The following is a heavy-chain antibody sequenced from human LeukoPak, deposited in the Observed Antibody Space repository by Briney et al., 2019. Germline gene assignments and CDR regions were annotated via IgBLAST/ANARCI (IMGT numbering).Heavy chain of an antibody. J-gene: IGHJ4*02. V-gene: IGHV3-53*01. CDR2: IYSGGST. Sequence: PGGSLRLSCAASGFTFSSNYMSWVRQAPGKGLEWVSVIYSGGSTYYADSVKGRFTISRDHSKDTLYLQMNSLRAEDTAVYYCARGQGLWFGVNWGQGTLVTVSS. CDR1: GFTFSSNY. D-gene: IGHD3-10*01. CDR3: ARGQGLWFGVN.